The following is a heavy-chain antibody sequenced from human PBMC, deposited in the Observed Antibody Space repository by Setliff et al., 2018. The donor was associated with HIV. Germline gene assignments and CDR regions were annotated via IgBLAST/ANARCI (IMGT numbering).Heavy chain of an antibody. D-gene: IGHD6-6*01. CDR1: GGSISSSSHY. Sequence: SETLSLTCTVSGGSISSSSHYWGWIRQPPGKGLEWIGSIYYSGGTYYNPSLKSRVTISVDTSKNQFSLKLSSVTAADTAVYYCARVSRGGSSPGWFDPWGQVTLVTVSS. CDR2: IYYSGGT. J-gene: IGHJ5*02. CDR3: ARVSRGGSSPGWFDP. V-gene: IGHV4-39*07.